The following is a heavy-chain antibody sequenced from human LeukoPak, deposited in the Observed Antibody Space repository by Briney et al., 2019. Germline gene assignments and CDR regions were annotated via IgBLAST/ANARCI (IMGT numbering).Heavy chain of an antibody. Sequence: SETLSLTCSVSGDSMSGYFWSWIRQPPGKGLEWIGCIFYSGNTNYNPSLKSRVTISLDTSKKQFSLKLTSLTAADTAVYYCARRMDYASGGNWFDPWGQGTLVTVSS. CDR2: IFYSGNT. CDR3: ARRMDYASGGNWFDP. J-gene: IGHJ5*02. V-gene: IGHV4-59*08. CDR1: GDSMSGYF. D-gene: IGHD3-10*01.